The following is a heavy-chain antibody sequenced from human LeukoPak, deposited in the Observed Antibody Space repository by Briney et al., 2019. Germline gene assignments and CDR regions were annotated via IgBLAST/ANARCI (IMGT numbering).Heavy chain of an antibody. CDR2: IYHSGST. Sequence: SGTLSLTCAVSGGSISSSNYWSWVRQPPGKGLEWIGEIYHSGSTNYNPSLKSRVTISVDTSKNQFSLKLSSVTAADTAVYYCARVADYYDSSGIFDYWGQGTLVTVSS. CDR3: ARVADYYDSSGIFDY. J-gene: IGHJ4*02. D-gene: IGHD3-22*01. V-gene: IGHV4-4*02. CDR1: GGSISSSNY.